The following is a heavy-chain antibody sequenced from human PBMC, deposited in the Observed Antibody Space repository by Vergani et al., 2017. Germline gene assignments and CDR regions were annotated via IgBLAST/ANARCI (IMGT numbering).Heavy chain of an antibody. CDR1: GGTFSSYA. CDR2: IIPIFGTA. CDR3: ARDGPPAAQWYDTTPKYSN. Sequence: QVQLVQSGAEVKKPGSSVKVSCKASGGTFSSYAISWVRQAPGQGLEWMGGIIPIFGTANYAQKFQGRVTITADESTSTAYMELSSLRSEDTAVYYCARDGPPAAQWYDTTPKYSNWGQGTLVTVSS. V-gene: IGHV1-69*01. D-gene: IGHD1-1*01. J-gene: IGHJ4*02.